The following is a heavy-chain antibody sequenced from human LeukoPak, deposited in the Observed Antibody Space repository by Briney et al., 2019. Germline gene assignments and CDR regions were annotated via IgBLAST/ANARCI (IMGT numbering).Heavy chain of an antibody. CDR3: AKDRGGLRYFDWLLDAFDF. CDR1: GFTFSSYA. V-gene: IGHV3-23*01. Sequence: GGSLRLSCAASGFTFSSYAMSWVRQAPGKGLEWVSAISGSGGSTYYADSVKGRFTISRDNSKNTLYLQMNSLRAEDTAMYYCAKDRGGLRYFDWLLDAFDFWGQGTMVTVSS. D-gene: IGHD3-9*01. CDR2: ISGSGGST. J-gene: IGHJ3*01.